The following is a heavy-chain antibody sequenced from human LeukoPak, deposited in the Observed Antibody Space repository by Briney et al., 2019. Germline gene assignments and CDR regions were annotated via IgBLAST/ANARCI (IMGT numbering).Heavy chain of an antibody. CDR1: GGSISSYY. CDR2: IKKDGSEK. V-gene: IGHV3-7*03. D-gene: IGHD1-26*01. CDR3: AKPYSGSYAGAFDI. Sequence: ETLSLTCTVSGGSISSYYWSWVRQAPGKGLEWVANIKKDGSEKYYVDSVKGRFTISRDNAKDSLYLQMNSLRAEDTALYYCAKPYSGSYAGAFDIWGQGTMVTVSS. J-gene: IGHJ3*02.